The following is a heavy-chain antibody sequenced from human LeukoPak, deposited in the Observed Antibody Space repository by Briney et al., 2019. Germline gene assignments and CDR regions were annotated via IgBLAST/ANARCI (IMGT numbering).Heavy chain of an antibody. J-gene: IGHJ5*02. CDR1: GYTFTDYY. CDR3: ARGGPKFCSGGNCYSVGPDP. Sequence: ASVKVSCKASGYTFTDYYMHWVRQAPGQGLGWMGWINPNSGGTNYAQKFQGRVTMTRDTSISTAYMELSRLRSDDTAVYYCARGGPKFCSGGNCYSVGPDPWGQGTLVTVSS. D-gene: IGHD2-15*01. V-gene: IGHV1-2*02. CDR2: INPNSGGT.